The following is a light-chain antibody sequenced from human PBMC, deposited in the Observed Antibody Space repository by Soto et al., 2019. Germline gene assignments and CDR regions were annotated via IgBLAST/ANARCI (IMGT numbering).Light chain of an antibody. Sequence: EVVMTQSPATLSVSPGERDTLSCRASQSVSNNLAWFQQKPGQAPRLLSYGAACRATGVPARLSGSGSGTDFTLTISSLQSEDFAVYYCQQYNDWPRTFGQGTKLEIK. CDR2: GAA. J-gene: IGKJ2*02. CDR1: QSVSNN. V-gene: IGKV3-15*01. CDR3: QQYNDWPRT.